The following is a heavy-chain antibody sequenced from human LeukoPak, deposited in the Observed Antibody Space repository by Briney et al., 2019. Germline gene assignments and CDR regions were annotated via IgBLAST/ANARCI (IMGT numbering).Heavy chain of an antibody. V-gene: IGHV4-30-4*01. CDR2: IYYSGST. CDR3: ARVRDADIVVVPAAMQAFDI. J-gene: IGHJ3*02. CDR1: GGSISSGDYY. Sequence: SETLSLTCTVSGGSISSGDYYWSWIRQPPGKGLEWIGYIYYSGSTHYNPSLKSRVTISVDTSKNQFSLKLSSVTAADTAVYYCARVRDADIVVVPAAMQAFDIWGQGTMVTVSS. D-gene: IGHD2-2*01.